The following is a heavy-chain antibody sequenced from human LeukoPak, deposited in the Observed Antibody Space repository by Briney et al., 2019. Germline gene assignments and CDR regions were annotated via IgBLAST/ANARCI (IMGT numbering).Heavy chain of an antibody. CDR3: ARGRSNYYGMDV. Sequence: SETLSLTCTVSGGSISSSSYYWGWIRQPPGKGLEWIGSIYYSGSTYYNPSLKSRVTMSVDTSKNLFSLKVSSVTAADTAVYYCARGRSNYYGMDVWGQGTTVTVSS. CDR1: GGSISSSSYY. V-gene: IGHV4-39*07. D-gene: IGHD1-26*01. J-gene: IGHJ6*02. CDR2: IYYSGST.